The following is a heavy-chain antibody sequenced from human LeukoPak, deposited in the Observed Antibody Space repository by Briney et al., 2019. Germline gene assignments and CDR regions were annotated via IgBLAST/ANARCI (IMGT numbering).Heavy chain of an antibody. J-gene: IGHJ4*02. D-gene: IGHD3-22*01. V-gene: IGHV1-18*01. CDR3: ARDLDTMIVVAY. Sequence: ASVKFSCKASGYTFTSYGISWVRQAPGQGLEWMGWISAYDGNTNYAQKLQGRVTMTTDTSTSTAYMELRSLRSDDTAVYYCARDLDTMIVVAYWGQGTLVTVSS. CDR1: GYTFTSYG. CDR2: ISAYDGNT.